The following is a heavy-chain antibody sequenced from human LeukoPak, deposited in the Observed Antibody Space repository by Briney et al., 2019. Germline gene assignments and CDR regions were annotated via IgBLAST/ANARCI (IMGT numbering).Heavy chain of an antibody. D-gene: IGHD6-19*01. CDR2: ISVSSSYK. Sequence: GGSLRLSCAASGFTFSSYSMNWVRQAPGMGLEWVSSISVSSSYKHYADSVKGRFTISRDSSKNTLFLQMNSLRAEDTAVYYCAKDARRTSGWYFFDYWGQGTLVTVSS. J-gene: IGHJ4*02. CDR1: GFTFSSYS. V-gene: IGHV3-21*04. CDR3: AKDARRTSGWYFFDY.